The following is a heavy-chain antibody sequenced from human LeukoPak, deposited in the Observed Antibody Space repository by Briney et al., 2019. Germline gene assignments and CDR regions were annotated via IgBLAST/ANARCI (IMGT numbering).Heavy chain of an antibody. Sequence: GGSLRLSCAASGFTFSSYAMSWVRQAPGKGLEWVSAISNSGDITYNADSVKGRFTISRDNSKNTVALQMNSLRAEDTAVYYCATNWNLDYWGQGALVTVSS. J-gene: IGHJ4*02. CDR3: ATNWNLDY. V-gene: IGHV3-23*01. D-gene: IGHD1-1*01. CDR2: ISNSGDIT. CDR1: GFTFSSYA.